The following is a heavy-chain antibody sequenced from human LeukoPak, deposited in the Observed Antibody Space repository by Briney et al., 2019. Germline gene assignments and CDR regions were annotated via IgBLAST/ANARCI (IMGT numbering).Heavy chain of an antibody. CDR2: IYYSGST. CDR3: ASLLMVYACVSDDAFDI. CDR1: GGSISSYY. D-gene: IGHD2-8*01. Sequence: PSETLSLTCTVSGGSISSYYWSWIRQPPGKGLEGIGYIYYSGSTNYNPSLKSRVTISVDTSKNQFSLKMSSVTAADTAVYYCASLLMVYACVSDDAFDIWGQGTMVTVSS. V-gene: IGHV4-59*01. J-gene: IGHJ3*02.